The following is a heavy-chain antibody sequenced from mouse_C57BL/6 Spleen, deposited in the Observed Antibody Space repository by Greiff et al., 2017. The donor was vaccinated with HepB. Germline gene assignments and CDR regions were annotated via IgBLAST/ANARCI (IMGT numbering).Heavy chain of an antibody. V-gene: IGHV5-4*01. J-gene: IGHJ1*03. CDR1: GFTFSSYA. D-gene: IGHD3-3*01. CDR2: ISDGGSYT. Sequence: DVKLVESGGGLVKPGGSLKLSCAASGFTFSSYAMSWVRQTPEKRLEWVATISDGGSYTYYPDNVKGRFTISRDNAKNNLYLQMSHLKSEDTAMYYCAREGGPGYFDVWGTGTTVTVSS. CDR3: AREGGPGYFDV.